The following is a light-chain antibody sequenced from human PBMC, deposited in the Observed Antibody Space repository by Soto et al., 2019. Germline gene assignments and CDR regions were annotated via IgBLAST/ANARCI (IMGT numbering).Light chain of an antibody. CDR1: NIGSTS. Sequence: SYELTQPPSVSVAPGQTARITCGGNNIGSTSVHWYQQKPGQAPVLVVYDDRDRPSGIPERFSGSNSGNTATLTISRVEGGDEADYYCQVWVSDSDERVFGGGTKLTVL. CDR2: DDR. V-gene: IGLV3-21*02. J-gene: IGLJ3*02. CDR3: QVWVSDSDERV.